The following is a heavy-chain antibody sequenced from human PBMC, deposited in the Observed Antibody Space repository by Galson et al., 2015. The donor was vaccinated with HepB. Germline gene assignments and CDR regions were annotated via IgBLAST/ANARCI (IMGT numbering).Heavy chain of an antibody. J-gene: IGHJ3*02. V-gene: IGHV5-51*01. D-gene: IGHD6-13*01. CDR1: GYSFTSYW. CDR2: IYPGDSDT. CDR3: ARRGGTSSSWYSDDDAFDI. Sequence: QSGAEVKKPGESLKISCKGSGYSFTSYWIGWVRRMPGKGLEWMGIIYPGDSDTRYSPSFQGQVTISADKSISTAYLQWSSLKASDTAMYYCARRGGTSSSWYSDDDAFDIWGQGTMVTVSS.